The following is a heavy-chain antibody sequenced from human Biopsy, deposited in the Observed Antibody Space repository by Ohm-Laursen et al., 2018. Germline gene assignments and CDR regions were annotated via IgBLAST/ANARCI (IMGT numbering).Heavy chain of an antibody. CDR2: INAKTGDT. CDR1: GYTFTGYH. CDR3: TRGGYYYDSPAYYHWFDP. D-gene: IGHD3-22*01. V-gene: IGHV1-2*02. J-gene: IGHJ5*02. Sequence: SSVKVSCKASGYTFTGYHVHWVRQAPGQGLEWMGWINAKTGDTNYAQKFQGRVTMTRDTSISTAYVDLSSLRSDDTAVYYCTRGGYYYDSPAYYHWFDPWGQGTLVTVSS.